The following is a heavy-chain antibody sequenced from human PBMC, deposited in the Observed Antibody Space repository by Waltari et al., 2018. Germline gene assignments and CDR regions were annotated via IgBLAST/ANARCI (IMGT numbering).Heavy chain of an antibody. J-gene: IGHJ6*03. Sequence: QVQLQESGPGLVKPSQTLSLTCTVSGGSISSGSYSWSWIRQPAGKGLEWIGRIYTSGSTNYNPSLKNRVTISVDTSKNQFSLKLSSVTAADTDVYYCAAAGISYYYYYMDVWGKGTTVTVSS. CDR1: GGSISSGSYS. CDR3: AAAGISYYYYYMDV. V-gene: IGHV4-61*02. CDR2: IYTSGST. D-gene: IGHD6-13*01.